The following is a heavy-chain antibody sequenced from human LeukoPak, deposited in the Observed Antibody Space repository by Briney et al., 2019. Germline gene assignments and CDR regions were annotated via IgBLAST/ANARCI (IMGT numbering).Heavy chain of an antibody. CDR2: ISSSSSTI. Sequence: GGSLRLSCAASGFTFSSYSMNWVRQAPGKGLEWVSYISSSSSTIYYADSVKGRFTISRDNGKNSLYLQMNSLRAEDTAVYYCVGGYSYGRFDYWGQGTLVTVSS. CDR1: GFTFSSYS. CDR3: VGGYSYGRFDY. J-gene: IGHJ4*02. D-gene: IGHD5-18*01. V-gene: IGHV3-48*04.